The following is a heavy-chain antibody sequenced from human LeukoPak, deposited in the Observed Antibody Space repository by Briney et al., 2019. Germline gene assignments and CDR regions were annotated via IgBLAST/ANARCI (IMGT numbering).Heavy chain of an antibody. CDR3: ARLYYDSSGYSFDY. J-gene: IGHJ4*02. V-gene: IGHV1-2*02. Sequence: GASVKVSCKASGYTFTGYYMHWVRQAPGQGLEWMGWINPNSGGTNYAQKFQGRVTMTRDTSISTAYIELSRLRSDDTAVYYCARLYYDSSGYSFDYWGQGTLVTVSS. D-gene: IGHD3-22*01. CDR2: INPNSGGT. CDR1: GYTFTGYY.